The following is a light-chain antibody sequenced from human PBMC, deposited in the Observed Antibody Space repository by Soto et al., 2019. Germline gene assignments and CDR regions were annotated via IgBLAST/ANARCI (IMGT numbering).Light chain of an antibody. V-gene: IGKV3-20*01. CDR3: QRYDSSVWT. CDR2: GVS. Sequence: EIVLTQSPGTLSLSPGERATLSCRASQSVSSTSLAWYQQKPGQAPRLLMYGVSSRATGIPDRFSGSGSGTDFTHTINRLEPEDFAVYFRQRYDSSVWTFGQGTKVDIK. J-gene: IGKJ1*01. CDR1: QSVSSTS.